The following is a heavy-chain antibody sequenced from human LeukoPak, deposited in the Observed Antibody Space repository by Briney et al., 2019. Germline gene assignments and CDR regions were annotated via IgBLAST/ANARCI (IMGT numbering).Heavy chain of an antibody. CDR3: ARVGAELPSGIRYCSSTSCYLFDTGFDY. CDR1: GYTFTGYY. D-gene: IGHD2-2*01. J-gene: IGHJ4*02. Sequence: GASVKVSCKASGYTFTGYYMHWVRQAPGQGLEWMGWINPNSGGTNYAQKFQGRVTMTRDTSISTAYMELSRLRSDDTAVYYCARVGAELPSGIRYCSSTSCYLFDTGFDYWGQGTLVTVSS. V-gene: IGHV1-2*02. CDR2: INPNSGGT.